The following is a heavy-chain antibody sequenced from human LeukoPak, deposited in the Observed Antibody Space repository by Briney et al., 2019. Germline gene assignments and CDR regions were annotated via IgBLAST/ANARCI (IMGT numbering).Heavy chain of an antibody. CDR3: ARRYYGSGSLHYMDV. CDR2: IYYSGST. CDR1: GGSISSSSYY. J-gene: IGHJ6*03. V-gene: IGHV4-39*01. Sequence: SETLSLTCTVSGGSISSSSYYWSWIRQPPGKGLEWIGTIYYSGSTYYNPSLKSRVTISVDTSKNQFSLKLTSVTAADTAVYYCARRYYGSGSLHYMDVWGKGTTVTVSS. D-gene: IGHD3-10*01.